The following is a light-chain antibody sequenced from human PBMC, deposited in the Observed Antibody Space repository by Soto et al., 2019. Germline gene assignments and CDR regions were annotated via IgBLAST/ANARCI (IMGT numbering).Light chain of an antibody. V-gene: IGKV3-15*01. J-gene: IGKJ2*01. CDR3: QVYNNWPRYT. CDR2: GAS. Sequence: EIVMTQSPATLSVSPGERATLSCRASQSVSSNLAWYQQKPGQAPRLLIYGASIRATGITARFSGSGSGTEFTLTINSLQSEDFAVYYCQVYNNWPRYTFGQGTKLEIK. CDR1: QSVSSN.